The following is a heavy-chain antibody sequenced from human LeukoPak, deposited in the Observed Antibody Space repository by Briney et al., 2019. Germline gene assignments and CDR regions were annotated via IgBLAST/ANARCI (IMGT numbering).Heavy chain of an antibody. CDR2: IWYDGSNK. CDR1: GFTFSSYG. D-gene: IGHD3-22*01. J-gene: IGHJ4*02. V-gene: IGHV3-33*06. Sequence: GRSLRLSCAASGFTFSSYGMHWVRQAPGKGLEWVAVIWYDGSNKYYADSVKGRFTISRDNSKNTLYLQMNSLRAEDTAVYYCAKIRWYYDSSGYLDYGGQGTLVTVSS. CDR3: AKIRWYYDSSGYLDY.